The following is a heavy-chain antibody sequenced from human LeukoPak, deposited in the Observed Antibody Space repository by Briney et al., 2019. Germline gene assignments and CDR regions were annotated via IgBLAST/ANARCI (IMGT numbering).Heavy chain of an antibody. CDR2: IISSSSHI. V-gene: IGHV3-11*01. CDR3: ARDRGTGGAFDT. Sequence: GGSLRLSCAASGFTFSDYHMSWIRQAPGKGLEWVSYIISSSSHIYYADSVKGRFTTSRDNAKNSLYLEMNSLRAEDTAVYYCARDRGTGGAFDTWGQGTKVTVSS. CDR1: GFTFSDYH. J-gene: IGHJ3*02. D-gene: IGHD3-10*01.